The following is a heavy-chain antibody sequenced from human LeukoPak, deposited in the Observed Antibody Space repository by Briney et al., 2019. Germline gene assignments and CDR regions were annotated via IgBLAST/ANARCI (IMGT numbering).Heavy chain of an antibody. J-gene: IGHJ4*02. CDR2: IRSKAYGGTT. V-gene: IGHV3-49*04. CDR1: GFTFGDYA. CDR3: TTYYYGSGSYYKKDY. Sequence: PGRSLRLSCTASGFTFGDYAMSWVRQAPGKGLEWVGFIRSKAYGGTTEYAASVKGRFTVSRDDSKSIAYLQMNSLKTEDTAVYYCTTYYYGSGSYYKKDYWGQGTLVTVSS. D-gene: IGHD3-10*01.